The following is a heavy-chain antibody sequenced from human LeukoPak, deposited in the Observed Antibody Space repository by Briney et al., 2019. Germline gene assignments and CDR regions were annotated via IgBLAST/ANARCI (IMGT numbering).Heavy chain of an antibody. CDR3: ARHGSNIAVASYLIDY. CDR2: IYYSGST. V-gene: IGHV4-39*01. J-gene: IGHJ4*02. CDR1: GGSINIISYY. Sequence: PSETLSLTCTVSGGSINIISYYWGWIRQPPGTGLEWIGSIYYSGSTYYNPSLKSRVTMSVDTSKNQFSLKLTSVTAADTAVYYCARHGSNIAVASYLIDYWGQGTLVTVSS. D-gene: IGHD6-19*01.